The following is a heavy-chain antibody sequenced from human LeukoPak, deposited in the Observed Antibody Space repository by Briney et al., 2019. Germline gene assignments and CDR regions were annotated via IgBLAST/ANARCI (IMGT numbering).Heavy chain of an antibody. V-gene: IGHV3-23*01. J-gene: IGHJ4*02. CDR2: ISNTGHNT. CDR3: AKDCCDYSPLDH. CDR1: GFSFSNYG. D-gene: IGHD2-15*01. Sequence: GGSLRLSCAASGFSFSNYGMGWARQAPGKGLEWVSTISNTGHNTHYADSVQGRFTISRDNSKNTVYLQMNSLRADDTAIYYCAKDCCDYSPLDHWGQGTQVTASS.